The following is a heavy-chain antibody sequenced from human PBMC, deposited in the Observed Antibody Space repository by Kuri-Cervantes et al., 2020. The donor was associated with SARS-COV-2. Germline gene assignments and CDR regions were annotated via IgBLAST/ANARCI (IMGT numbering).Heavy chain of an antibody. V-gene: IGHV4-39*01. CDR1: GGPISSSSYY. CDR3: ARGPTGGYDFWSGYETNFDY. J-gene: IGHJ4*02. CDR2: IYYSGST. D-gene: IGHD3-3*01. Sequence: SETLSLTCTVSGGPISSSSYYWGWIRQPPGKGLEWIGSIYYSGSTYYNPSLKSRVTISVDTSKNQFSLKLSSVTAADTAVYYCARGPTGGYDFWSGYETNFDYWGQGTLVTVSS.